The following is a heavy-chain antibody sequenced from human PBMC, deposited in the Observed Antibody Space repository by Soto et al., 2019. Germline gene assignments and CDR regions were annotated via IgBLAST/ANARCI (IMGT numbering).Heavy chain of an antibody. CDR2: IWYDGSNK. J-gene: IGHJ6*03. CDR1: GFTFSSYG. D-gene: IGHD1-20*01. V-gene: IGHV3-33*01. Sequence: QVQLVESGGGVVQPGRSLRLSCAASGFTFSSYGMHWVRQAPGKGLEWVAVIWYDGSNKYYADSVKGRFTISRDNSENTLYLQMNSLRAEDTAVYYCARGHNWNGNYYMDVWGKGTTVTVSS. CDR3: ARGHNWNGNYYMDV.